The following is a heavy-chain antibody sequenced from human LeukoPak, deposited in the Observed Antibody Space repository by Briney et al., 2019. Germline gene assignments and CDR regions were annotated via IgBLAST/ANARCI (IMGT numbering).Heavy chain of an antibody. D-gene: IGHD1-1*01. Sequence: SETLSLTCTVYGGSFSGYYWSWIRQPPGKGLEWIGEINHSGSTNYNPSLKSRVTISVDTSKNQFSLKLSSVTAADTAVYYCAEAREPNWNYRHWGQGTLVTVSS. CDR1: GGSFSGYY. J-gene: IGHJ1*01. CDR3: AEAREPNWNYRH. CDR2: INHSGST. V-gene: IGHV4-34*01.